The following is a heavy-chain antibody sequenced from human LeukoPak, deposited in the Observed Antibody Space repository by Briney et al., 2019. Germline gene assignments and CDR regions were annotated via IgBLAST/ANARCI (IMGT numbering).Heavy chain of an antibody. D-gene: IGHD3-22*01. CDR2: ISGSGGST. J-gene: IGHJ4*02. CDR1: GFTFNNYA. CDR3: ARRSYYDSIGYPFDY. Sequence: PGGSLRLSSAASGFTFNNYAISWVRQAPGKGLEWVSTISGSGGSTYYADYVKGRFTISRDNSKNTLYLQMNSLRAEDTAVYYCARRSYYDSIGYPFDYWGQGTLVTVSS. V-gene: IGHV3-23*01.